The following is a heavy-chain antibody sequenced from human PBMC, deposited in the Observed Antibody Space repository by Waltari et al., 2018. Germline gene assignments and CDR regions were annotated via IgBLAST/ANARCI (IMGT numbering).Heavy chain of an antibody. CDR1: GYAFTSTG. V-gene: IGHV1-8*03. Sequence: QVQLLQAGAEVEKPGASVKVNCNASGYAFTSTGYNRIRQATGPGLGCKGWKNPSSGSTGNGQKYQGRVTITRNTFVTTAYMKLGSLGSKDTAVDYWAGGPAGACSGGSCRNCFDPWGQGTLVTVSS. D-gene: IGHD2-15*01. CDR3: AGGPAGACSGGSCRNCFDP. J-gene: IGHJ5*02. CDR2: KNPSSGST.